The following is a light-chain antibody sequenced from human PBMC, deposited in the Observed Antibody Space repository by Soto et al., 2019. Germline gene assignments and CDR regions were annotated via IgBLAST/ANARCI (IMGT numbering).Light chain of an antibody. CDR3: QQYGNSPLT. V-gene: IGKV3-20*01. CDR1: QSVSSNY. CDR2: GAS. Sequence: EIVLTQSPGTLSLSPGERATLSCRASQSVSSNYLAWYQHKPGQARRLLIYGASSRATGIPDRFSGSGSGTDFTLTISRLEPEDFAVYNCQQYGNSPLTFGGGTKVEIK. J-gene: IGKJ4*01.